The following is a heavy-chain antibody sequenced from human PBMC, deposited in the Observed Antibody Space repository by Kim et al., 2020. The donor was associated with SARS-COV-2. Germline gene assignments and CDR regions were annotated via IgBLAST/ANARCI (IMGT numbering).Heavy chain of an antibody. D-gene: IGHD4-17*01. V-gene: IGHV3-23*01. J-gene: IGHJ6*01. Sequence: SVKGRFTISRDNSKNTLYLRMNSLRAEDTAVYYCAADGVTTPYYFYGMDVWGQGTTVIVSS. CDR3: AADGVTTPYYFYGMDV.